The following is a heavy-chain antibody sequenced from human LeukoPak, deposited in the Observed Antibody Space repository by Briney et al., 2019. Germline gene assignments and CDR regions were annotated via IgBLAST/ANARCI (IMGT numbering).Heavy chain of an antibody. Sequence: ASVKVSCKASGYTFTSYYMHWVRQAPGQGLEWMGIINPSGGSTSYAQKFQGRVTMTRDTSTSTVYMELSSLRSEDTAVDYCARWDCSGGTCYVEGGYWGQGAVVTVSS. D-gene: IGHD2-15*01. CDR1: GYTFTSYY. J-gene: IGHJ4*02. CDR2: INPSGGST. CDR3: ARWDCSGGTCYVEGGY. V-gene: IGHV1-46*01.